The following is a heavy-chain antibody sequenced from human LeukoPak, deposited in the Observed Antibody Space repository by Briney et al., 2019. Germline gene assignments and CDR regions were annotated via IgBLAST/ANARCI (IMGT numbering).Heavy chain of an antibody. CDR1: GGSISNGDYY. V-gene: IGHV4-30-4*01. D-gene: IGHD3-9*01. CDR3: ARDQFVYGILTGFRFDP. Sequence: SETLSLTCSVSGGSISNGDYYWGWIRQHPGKGLEWIGYIEYSGSTYYNPSLKSRATISLDTSKNQFSLKLTSVTAADTAVYYCARDQFVYGILTGFRFDPWGQGTLVTVSS. J-gene: IGHJ5*02. CDR2: IEYSGST.